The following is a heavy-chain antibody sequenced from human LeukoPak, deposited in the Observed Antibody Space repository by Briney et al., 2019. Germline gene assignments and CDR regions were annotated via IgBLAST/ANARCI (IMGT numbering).Heavy chain of an antibody. J-gene: IGHJ4*02. CDR2: ISAYNGHT. D-gene: IGHD3-22*01. CDR1: GYSSTNYG. V-gene: IGHV1-18*01. Sequence: ASVKVSCKASGYSSTNYGISWVRQAPGQGPEWMGWISAYNGHTKYAQKFQGRVTMTTDTSTSTAYMEMRSLRSDDTAVYYCARGFPPRRNYDSSGYYSYYFDYWGQGTLVTVSS. CDR3: ARGFPPRRNYDSSGYYSYYFDY.